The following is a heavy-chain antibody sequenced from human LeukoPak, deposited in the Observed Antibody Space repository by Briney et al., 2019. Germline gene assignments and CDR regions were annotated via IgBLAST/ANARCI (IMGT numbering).Heavy chain of an antibody. Sequence: ASVKVSCTASGGTFSSYAISWVRQAPGQGLEWMGRIIPILGIANYAQKFQGRVTITADNSTSTAYMELSSLRSEDTAVYYCARGGDGDILTGLVFDYWGQGTLVTVSS. CDR1: GGTFSSYA. V-gene: IGHV1-69*04. CDR3: ARGGDGDILTGLVFDY. CDR2: IIPILGIA. D-gene: IGHD3-9*01. J-gene: IGHJ4*02.